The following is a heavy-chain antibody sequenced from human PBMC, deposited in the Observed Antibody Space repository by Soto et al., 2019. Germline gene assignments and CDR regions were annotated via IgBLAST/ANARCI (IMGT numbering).Heavy chain of an antibody. CDR3: AREGNWLDP. D-gene: IGHD3-10*01. CDR1: GFSFSTYW. J-gene: IGHJ5*02. Sequence: EVQLVESGGGLVQPGGSLRLSCAASGFSFSTYWMAWVRQAPGKGLEWVANIDKGGGEKYYVDSVRGRFTISRDNAKKYLYLQKNSLRAEDTAIYYCAREGNWLDPWGQGTMVSVSS. CDR2: IDKGGGEK. V-gene: IGHV3-7*05.